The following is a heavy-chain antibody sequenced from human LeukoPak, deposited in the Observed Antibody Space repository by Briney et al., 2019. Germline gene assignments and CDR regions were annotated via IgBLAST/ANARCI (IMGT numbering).Heavy chain of an antibody. D-gene: IGHD2-15*01. CDR1: GGSFSGYY. V-gene: IGHV4-4*07. J-gene: IGHJ6*03. CDR2: ISTIGIT. Sequence: KTSETLSLTCAVYGGSFSGYYWSWIRQPAGKGLEWIGRISTIGITNYNPSLNSRVTISIDTSKNQFSLKLSSVTAAGTAVYYCARDGCGGSCFHYYYYYMDVWGKGTTVTISS. CDR3: ARDGCGGSCFHYYYYYMDV.